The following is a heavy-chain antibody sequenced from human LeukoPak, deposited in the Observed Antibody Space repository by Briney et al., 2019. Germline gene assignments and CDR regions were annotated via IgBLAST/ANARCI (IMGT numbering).Heavy chain of an antibody. CDR3: ARAGGYCGSTSCYSGYYYYFMDV. J-gene: IGHJ6*03. D-gene: IGHD2-2*01. Sequence: ASVKVSCKASGYTFTDYYLHWVRQAPGQGLEWMGWINPKSGVTDSKMKFQGRVTLTRDTSITTAYMELISLTSDDAAVYYCARAGGYCGSTSCYSGYYYYFMDVWGKGTTVIVSS. CDR1: GYTFTDYY. V-gene: IGHV1-2*02. CDR2: INPKSGVT.